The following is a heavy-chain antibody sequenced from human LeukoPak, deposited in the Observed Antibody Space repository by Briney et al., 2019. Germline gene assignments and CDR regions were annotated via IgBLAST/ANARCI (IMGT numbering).Heavy chain of an antibody. CDR2: ISYDGSNK. Sequence: PGGSLRLSCAASGFTFSSYAMHWVRQAPGKGLEWEAVISYDGSNKYYADSVKGRFTISRDNSKNTLYLQMNSLRAEDTAVYYCAKVAVNYDSSGYGYFDYWGQGTLVTVSS. J-gene: IGHJ4*02. CDR3: AKVAVNYDSSGYGYFDY. D-gene: IGHD3-22*01. V-gene: IGHV3-30*04. CDR1: GFTFSSYA.